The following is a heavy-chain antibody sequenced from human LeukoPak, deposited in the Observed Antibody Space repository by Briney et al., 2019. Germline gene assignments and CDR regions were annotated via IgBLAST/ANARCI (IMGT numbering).Heavy chain of an antibody. V-gene: IGHV1-8*01. D-gene: IGHD2-21*01. CDR1: GYTFTDYD. CDR3: TRPPPRNCRGDIWYDY. J-gene: IGHJ4*02. CDR2: MNPNSGAT. Sequence: ASVKVSCKASGYTFTDYDMNWVRQAPGQGLEWMGWMNPNSGATGYAEKFQGRVTMTRSPSISVAYMELSSLTSEDTAVDYCTRPPPRNCRGDIWYDYWGQGTLVTVSS.